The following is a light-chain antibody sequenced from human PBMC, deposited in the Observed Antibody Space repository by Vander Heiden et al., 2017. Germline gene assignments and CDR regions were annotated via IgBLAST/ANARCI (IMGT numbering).Light chain of an antibody. J-gene: IGLJ3*02. Sequence: SYAVTQPPSVSVSPGHTATITCSGDKMGEKSVCWYQQKPGQSPILVIYQDNKRPSGIPDRFSGSNSGNTAALTISGTQALDEADYYCQAWDSRTAVFGGGTKLTVL. V-gene: IGLV3-1*01. CDR3: QAWDSRTAV. CDR1: KMGEKS. CDR2: QDN.